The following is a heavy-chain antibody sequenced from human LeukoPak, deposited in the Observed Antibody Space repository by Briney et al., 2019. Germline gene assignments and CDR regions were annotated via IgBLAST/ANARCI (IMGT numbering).Heavy chain of an antibody. D-gene: IGHD2-2*02. CDR1: SGSISRYY. CDR2: IYTSGST. CDR3: ARELGYCSSTSCYNSNFDY. Sequence: SETLSLTCTVSSGSISRYYWSWIRQPAVKGLEWIGHIYTSGSTNYNPSLKSRVTMSVDTSKNQFSLKLSSVTAADTAVYYCARELGYCSSTSCYNSNFDYWGQGTLVTVST. J-gene: IGHJ4*02. V-gene: IGHV4-4*07.